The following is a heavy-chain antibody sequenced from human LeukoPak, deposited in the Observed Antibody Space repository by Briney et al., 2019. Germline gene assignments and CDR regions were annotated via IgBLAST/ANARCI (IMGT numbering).Heavy chain of an antibody. CDR2: IYYSGST. D-gene: IGHD3-22*01. V-gene: IGHV4-39*07. J-gene: IGHJ3*02. CDR3: ASTLIVVPPFRAFDI. Sequence: SETLSLTCTVSGGSISSSSYYWGWIRQPPGKGLEWIGSIYYSGSTYYNPSLKSRVTISVDTSKNQFSLKLSSVTAADTAVYYCASTLIVVPPFRAFDIWGQGTMVTVSS. CDR1: GGSISSSSYY.